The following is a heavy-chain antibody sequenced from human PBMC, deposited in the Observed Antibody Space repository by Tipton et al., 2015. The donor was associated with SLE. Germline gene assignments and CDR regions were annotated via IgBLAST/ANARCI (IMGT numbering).Heavy chain of an antibody. Sequence: TLSLTCTVSGGSISSYYWGWIRQPAGGGLEWIGRIYTNENTNYNPSLKSRVTMSVDTSKNQFSLRLTSVIAADTAVYYCARLHGYSYGLNWFDPWGQGTLISVSS. CDR1: GGSISSYY. CDR2: IYTNENT. V-gene: IGHV4-4*07. J-gene: IGHJ5*02. CDR3: ARLHGYSYGLNWFDP. D-gene: IGHD5-18*01.